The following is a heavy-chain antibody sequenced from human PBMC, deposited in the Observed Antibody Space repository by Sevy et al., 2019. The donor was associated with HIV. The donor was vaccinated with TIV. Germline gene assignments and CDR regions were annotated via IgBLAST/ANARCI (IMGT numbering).Heavy chain of an antibody. CDR2: ISGSGGST. J-gene: IGHJ5*02. Sequence: GGSLRLSCAASGFTFSSYAMSWVRQAPGKGLEWVSAISGSGGSTYYADSVKGRFTISRDNSKNTLYLQMNSLRAEDTAVYYCARRGGSLRFLEWCKTGDWFDPWGQGTLVTVSS. CDR3: ARRGGSLRFLEWCKTGDWFDP. V-gene: IGHV3-23*01. CDR1: GFTFSSYA. D-gene: IGHD3-3*01.